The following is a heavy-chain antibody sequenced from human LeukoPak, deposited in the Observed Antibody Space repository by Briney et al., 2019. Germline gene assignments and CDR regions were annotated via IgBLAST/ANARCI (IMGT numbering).Heavy chain of an antibody. CDR3: ARGRYSYGEMDY. CDR2: INWNGGST. J-gene: IGHJ4*02. CDR1: GFTFDDYG. Sequence: GGSLRLSCAASGFTFDDYGMSWVRQAPGKGLEWVSGINWNGGSTGYADSVKGRFTISRDNAKNTLYPQMNRLRAEDTAVYYCARGRYSYGEMDYWGQGTLVTVSS. V-gene: IGHV3-20*04. D-gene: IGHD5-18*01.